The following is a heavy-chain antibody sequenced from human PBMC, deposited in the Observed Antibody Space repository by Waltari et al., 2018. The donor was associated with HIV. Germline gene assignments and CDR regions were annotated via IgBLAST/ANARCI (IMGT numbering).Heavy chain of an antibody. Sequence: QLQLQESGPGLVKPSETLSLTCTVSGGSISSSSYYWGWIRQPPGKGLEWIGSIYYSGSTYYNPSLKSRVTISVDTSKNQFSLKLSSVTAADTAVYYCARPTTYDFWSGSRANSWFDPWGQGTLVTVSS. V-gene: IGHV4-39*01. J-gene: IGHJ5*02. CDR3: ARPTTYDFWSGSRANSWFDP. D-gene: IGHD3-3*01. CDR1: GGSISSSSYY. CDR2: IYYSGST.